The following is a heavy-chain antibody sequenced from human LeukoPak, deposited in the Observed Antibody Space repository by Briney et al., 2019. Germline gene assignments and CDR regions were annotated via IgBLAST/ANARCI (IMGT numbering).Heavy chain of an antibody. CDR1: GYTFTMYY. D-gene: IGHD3-22*01. V-gene: IGHV1-46*01. Sequence: GASVKVSCKASGYTFTMYYIHWVRQAPGQRLEWMGMINPSDGATTYAQRFQGRVTMTRDMSTSTAYMELSSLRSEDTAVYYCARGLYDSSGYYDYWGQGTLVTVSS. CDR2: INPSDGAT. CDR3: ARGLYDSSGYYDY. J-gene: IGHJ4*02.